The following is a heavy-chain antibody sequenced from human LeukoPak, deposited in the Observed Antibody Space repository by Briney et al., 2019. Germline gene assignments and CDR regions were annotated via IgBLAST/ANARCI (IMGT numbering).Heavy chain of an antibody. D-gene: IGHD3-3*01. CDR3: ARGFMVPPYDY. V-gene: IGHV1-69*13. J-gene: IGHJ4*02. CDR1: GGTFKNYA. Sequence: ASVKVSCKASGGTFKNYAISWVRQAPGQGLEWMGGILPIFGTTNYAQKFQARVTITADESTSTAYMELSSLSSEDTAVYYCARGFMVPPYDYWGQGTLVTVSS. CDR2: ILPIFGTT.